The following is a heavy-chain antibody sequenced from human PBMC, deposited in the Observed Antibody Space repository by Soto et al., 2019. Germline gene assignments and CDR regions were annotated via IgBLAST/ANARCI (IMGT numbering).Heavy chain of an antibody. V-gene: IGHV4-4*02. D-gene: IGHD2-2*01. CDR2: IYHSGST. CDR1: VGSISNSDW. J-gene: IGHJ4*02. Sequence: QVQLQESGPGLVKPSGTLSLTCAVSVGSISNSDWWSWVRQPPGKGLEWIGEIYHSGSTNYNPSPXXRGTIPVDKPXXQXSXXLSSGTAADTAMYYCARGRYCSSTSCYERGYHFDYWGQGTLVTVSS. CDR3: ARGRYCSSTSCYERGYHFDY.